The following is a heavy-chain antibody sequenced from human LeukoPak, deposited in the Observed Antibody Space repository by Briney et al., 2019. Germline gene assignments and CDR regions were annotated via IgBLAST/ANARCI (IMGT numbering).Heavy chain of an antibody. J-gene: IGHJ4*02. CDR1: GFTFSSYW. CDR2: IKQDGSEK. CDR3: ATEGAANGY. V-gene: IGHV3-7*01. Sequence: GGSLRLSCAVSGFTFSSYWMSWVRQAPGKGLEWVANIKQDGSEKYYVDSVKGRFTISRDNAKNSLYLQMNSLRAEDTAVYYCATEGAANGYWGQGTLVTVSS. D-gene: IGHD2-15*01.